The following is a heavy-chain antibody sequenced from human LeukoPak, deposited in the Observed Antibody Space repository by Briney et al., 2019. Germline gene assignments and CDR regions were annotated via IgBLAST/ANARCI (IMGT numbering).Heavy chain of an antibody. J-gene: IGHJ4*02. CDR1: GFTFDDYG. Sequence: GGSLRLSCAASGFTFDDYGMSWVRQAPGKGLEWVSGINWNGGSTGYADSVKGRFTISRDSAKNSLYLQMNSLRAEDTALYYCARGYDFWSDPLPFDYWGQGTLVTVSS. V-gene: IGHV3-20*04. CDR3: ARGYDFWSDPLPFDY. D-gene: IGHD3-3*01. CDR2: INWNGGST.